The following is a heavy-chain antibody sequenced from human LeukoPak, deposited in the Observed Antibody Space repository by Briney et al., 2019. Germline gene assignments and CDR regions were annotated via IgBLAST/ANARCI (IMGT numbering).Heavy chain of an antibody. CDR2: IHYSGST. CDR1: GGSIRSYY. V-gene: IGHV4-59*01. CDR3: ARLPGGASGWSNPFDY. Sequence: PLETLSLTCTVSGGSIRSYYWSWIRQPPGKGLEWIGYIHYSGSTNYNPSLLSRVTISVDTSKNQFSLKLSSVTAADTAVYYCARLPGGASGWSNPFDYWGQGTLVTVSS. J-gene: IGHJ4*02. D-gene: IGHD6-19*01.